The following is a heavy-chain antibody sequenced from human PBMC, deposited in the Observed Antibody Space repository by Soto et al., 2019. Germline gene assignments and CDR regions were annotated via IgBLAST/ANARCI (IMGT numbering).Heavy chain of an antibody. CDR1: GFTFSSYA. CDR2: ISYDGSSK. CDR3: ARLDTAMVTPAYYYGMDV. J-gene: IGHJ6*02. V-gene: IGHV3-30-3*01. D-gene: IGHD5-18*01. Sequence: GGSLRLSCAASGFTFSSYAMHWVRQAPGKGLEWVAVISYDGSSKYYADSVKGRFTISRDNSKNTLYPQMNSLRAEDTAVYYCARLDTAMVTPAYYYGMDVWGQGTTVTVSS.